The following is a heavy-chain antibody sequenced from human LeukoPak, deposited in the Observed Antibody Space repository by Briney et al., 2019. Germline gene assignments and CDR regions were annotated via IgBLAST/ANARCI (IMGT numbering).Heavy chain of an antibody. Sequence: SETPSLTCTVSGGSISRYYWSWIRQPPGKGLEWIGYIYYSGSTNYNPSLKSRVTISVDASKNQFSLRLRSVTAADTAVYYCARDSMFYYDSRSGFDYWGQGTLVTVSS. CDR1: GGSISRYY. J-gene: IGHJ4*02. D-gene: IGHD3-22*01. V-gene: IGHV4-59*01. CDR2: IYYSGST. CDR3: ARDSMFYYDSRSGFDY.